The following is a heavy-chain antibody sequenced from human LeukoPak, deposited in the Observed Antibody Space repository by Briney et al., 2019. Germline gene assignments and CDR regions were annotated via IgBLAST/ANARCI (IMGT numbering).Heavy chain of an antibody. CDR1: GGSISSYY. Sequence: SETLSLTCTVSGGSISSYYWSWIRQPAGKGLEWIGRIYTSGSTNYNPSLKSRVTMSVDTSKNQFSLKLSSVTAADTAVYYCARKGVRPKYCSSTSCYNNWFDPWGQGTLVTVSS. D-gene: IGHD2-2*02. CDR2: IYTSGST. CDR3: ARKGVRPKYCSSTSCYNNWFDP. V-gene: IGHV4-4*07. J-gene: IGHJ5*02.